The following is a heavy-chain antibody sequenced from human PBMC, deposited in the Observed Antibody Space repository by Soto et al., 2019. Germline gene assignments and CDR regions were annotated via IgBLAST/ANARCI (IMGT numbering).Heavy chain of an antibody. J-gene: IGHJ6*02. Sequence: GSLSLSCAACWFTFSSSAMSWVRQAPGKGLEWVSAISGSGGSTYYPDSVKGRFTISRDNSKNTLYLQMSSLRAEDTAVYYCAKDFHGSRSYYGYYYGMDVWGQGTTVTVSS. D-gene: IGHD3-10*01. V-gene: IGHV3-23*01. CDR1: WFTFSSSA. CDR3: AKDFHGSRSYYGYYYGMDV. CDR2: ISGSGGST.